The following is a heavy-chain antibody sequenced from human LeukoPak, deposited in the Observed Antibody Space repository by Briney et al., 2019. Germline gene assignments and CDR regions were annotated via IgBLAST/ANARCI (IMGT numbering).Heavy chain of an antibody. D-gene: IGHD2-15*01. CDR2: IYYSGST. CDR3: ARGRSPIAVVVAATRGWFDP. V-gene: IGHV4-39*07. Sequence: SETLSLTCTVSGGSISSSSYYWGWIRQPPGKGLEWIGSIYYSGSTYYNPSLKSRVTISVDTSKNQFSLKLSSVTAADTAVYYCARGRSPIAVVVAATRGWFDPWGQGTLVTVSS. J-gene: IGHJ5*02. CDR1: GGSISSSSYY.